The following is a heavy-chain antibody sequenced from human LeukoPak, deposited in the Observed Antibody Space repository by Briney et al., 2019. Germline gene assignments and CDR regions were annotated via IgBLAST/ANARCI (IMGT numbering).Heavy chain of an antibody. CDR1: GFTFSSYA. D-gene: IGHD3-10*01. J-gene: IGHJ6*02. CDR2: ISSSGSTI. CDR3: ARYYYGSGSYYTHTYGMDV. V-gene: IGHV3-48*04. Sequence: GGSLRLSCAASGFTFSSYAMSWVRQAPGKGLEWVSYISSSGSTIYYADSVKGRFTISRDNAKNSLYLQMNSLRAEDTAVYYCARYYYGSGSYYTHTYGMDVWGQGTTVTVSS.